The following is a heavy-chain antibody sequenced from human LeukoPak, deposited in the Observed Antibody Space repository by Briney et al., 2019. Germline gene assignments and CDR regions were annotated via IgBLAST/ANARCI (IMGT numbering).Heavy chain of an antibody. D-gene: IGHD3-22*01. V-gene: IGHV3-20*01. J-gene: IGHJ4*02. CDR2: INWNGGST. CDR3: ARTNYYDSSGYYDY. Sequence: GGSLRLSCAASGFTFDDYGVSWVRQAPGKGLEWVSGINWNGGSTGYADSVKGRFTISRDNAKNSLYLQMNSLRAEDTALYHCARTNYYDSSGYYDYWGQGTLATVSS. CDR1: GFTFDDYG.